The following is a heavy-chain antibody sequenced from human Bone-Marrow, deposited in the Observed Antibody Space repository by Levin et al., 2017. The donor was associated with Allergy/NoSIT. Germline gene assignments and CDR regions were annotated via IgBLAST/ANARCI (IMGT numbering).Heavy chain of an antibody. V-gene: IGHV4-59*08. D-gene: IGHD1-1*01. CDR1: GGSISTYY. Sequence: SETLSLTCTVSGGSISTYYWSWIRQPPGKGLEWIAYVHYSGTTNYNPSLKSRVTISVDTSENQFSLKLSSVTAADTALYYCARHRHWNDNRFNWFDPWGQGTLVTVSS. CDR2: VHYSGTT. CDR3: ARHRHWNDNRFNWFDP. J-gene: IGHJ5*02.